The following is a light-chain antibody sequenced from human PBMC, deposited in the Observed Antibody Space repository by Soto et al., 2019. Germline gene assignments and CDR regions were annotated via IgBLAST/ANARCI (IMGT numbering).Light chain of an antibody. CDR3: QQSGGSPGIT. V-gene: IGKV3-20*01. CDR1: QSVDINY. Sequence: EIVLTQSPGTLSVSPGERATLFCRASQSVDINYLVWYQQKPGQAPRLLIYGASSRATDIPDRFSGSGSGTDFTLTISRLEPEDFAVYYCQQSGGSPGITFGQGTRLEIK. CDR2: GAS. J-gene: IGKJ5*01.